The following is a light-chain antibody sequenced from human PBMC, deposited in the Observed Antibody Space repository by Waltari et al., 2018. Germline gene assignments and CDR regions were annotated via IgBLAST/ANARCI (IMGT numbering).Light chain of an antibody. CDR2: KAS. CDR3: QQYNNYPWT. J-gene: IGKJ1*01. CDR1: QSFSTW. Sequence: DIQMTQSPSTLSASVGDRVTITCRASQSFSTWLAWYQQKPGKPPRLLIYKASTLDSGVPSRFSGRGSGSEFTLTITSLQPDDFATYFCQQYNNYPWTFGQGTKVEIK. V-gene: IGKV1-5*03.